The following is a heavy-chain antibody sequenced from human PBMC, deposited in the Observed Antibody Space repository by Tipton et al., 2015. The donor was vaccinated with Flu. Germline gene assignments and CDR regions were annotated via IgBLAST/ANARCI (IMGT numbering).Heavy chain of an antibody. CDR1: GFTFNNYV. V-gene: IGHV3-30-3*01. CDR2: ISYDGSNK. J-gene: IGHJ3*02. CDR3: AKGVLGLAVPGIRRKAGFDI. Sequence: QLVQSGGGVVQPGRSLRLSCAASGFTFNNYVMYWVRQAPGKGLEWVAVISYDGSNKYYTDSVKGRFTSSRDNSKNTLYLQMSSLRPEDTAVYYCAKGVLGLAVPGIRRKAGFDIWGQGTMVTVSS. D-gene: IGHD6-19*01.